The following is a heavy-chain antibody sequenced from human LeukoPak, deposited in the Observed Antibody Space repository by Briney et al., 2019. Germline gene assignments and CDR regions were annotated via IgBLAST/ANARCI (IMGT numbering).Heavy chain of an antibody. CDR1: GFTFSRYG. CDR2: IRYDGSDK. Sequence: PGGSLRLSCAASGFTFSRYGMHWIRQAPGKGLEWVAFIRYDGSDKYYADSVKGRFTISRDNSKNTLFLQMNSLRPEDTALYYCGGLGGQGTLVTVSS. CDR3: GGL. V-gene: IGHV3-30*02. J-gene: IGHJ4*02. D-gene: IGHD6-25*01.